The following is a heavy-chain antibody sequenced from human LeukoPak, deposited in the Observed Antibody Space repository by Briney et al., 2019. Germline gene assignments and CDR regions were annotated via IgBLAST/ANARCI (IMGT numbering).Heavy chain of an antibody. Sequence: SETLSLTCTVSGGSISNYYWSWVRQPAGKGLEWIGRKYARGSSNYNPPVQSRVTMSVDTSKNQFSLKLRSVTAADTAVYYCARGRYCSADICTGGDSFDIWGQGTMVSVSP. J-gene: IGHJ3*02. CDR2: KYARGSS. V-gene: IGHV4-4*07. D-gene: IGHD2-15*01. CDR3: ARGRYCSADICTGGDSFDI. CDR1: GGSISNYY.